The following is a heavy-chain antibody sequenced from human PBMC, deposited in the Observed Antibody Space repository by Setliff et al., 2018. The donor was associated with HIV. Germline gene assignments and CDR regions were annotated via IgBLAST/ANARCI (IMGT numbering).Heavy chain of an antibody. CDR1: GGSINSGTYY. Sequence: SETLSLTCTVSGGSINSGTYYWSWIRQPAGKGLEWIGRVSSRGDTNYNPSLKSRVTMSVDTSKNQFSLKLSSVTAADTAVYYCARAPTGSLFDYWGQGTLVTVSS. CDR2: VSSRGDT. CDR3: ARAPTGSLFDY. J-gene: IGHJ4*02. V-gene: IGHV4-61*02.